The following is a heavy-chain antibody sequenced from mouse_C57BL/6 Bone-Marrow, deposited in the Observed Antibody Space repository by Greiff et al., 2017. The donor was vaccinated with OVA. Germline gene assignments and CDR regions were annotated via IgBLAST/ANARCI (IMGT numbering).Heavy chain of an antibody. V-gene: IGHV1-54*01. J-gene: IGHJ3*01. Sequence: QVQLQQSGAELVRPGTSVKVSCKASGYAFTNYLIEWVKQRPGQGLEWIGVINPGSGGTNYNEKFKGKATLTADKSSSTAYMQLSSLTSEDSAVYFCARYNYKVAYWGRGTLVTVSA. CDR1: GYAFTNYL. CDR3: ARYNYKVAY. D-gene: IGHD2-4*01. CDR2: INPGSGGT.